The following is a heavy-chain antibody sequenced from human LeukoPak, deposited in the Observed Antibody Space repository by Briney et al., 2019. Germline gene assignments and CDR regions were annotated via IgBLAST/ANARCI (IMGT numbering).Heavy chain of an antibody. D-gene: IGHD3-3*01. CDR3: ARNYDFWSGYLDY. CDR2: IHYSGST. J-gene: IGHJ4*02. V-gene: IGHV4-59*01. Sequence: SETLSLTCAVSGGSISNYYWSWIRQPPGKGLEWIGYIHYSGSTNNNPSLKSRVTISVDTSKNQFSLKLTSVTAADTAVYYCARNYDFWSGYLDYWGQGTLVTVSS. CDR1: GGSISNYY.